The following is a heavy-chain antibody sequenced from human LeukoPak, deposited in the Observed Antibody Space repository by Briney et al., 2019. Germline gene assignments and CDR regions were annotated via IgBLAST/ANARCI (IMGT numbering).Heavy chain of an antibody. CDR3: AKHEYCSGGSCYLDY. J-gene: IGHJ4*02. V-gene: IGHV3-23*01. Sequence: GGSLRLSRVASGFTFSSYGMSWVRQAPGKGLEWVSTISGSGANIYYADSVKGRFTVSRENSKNTLYLQVNSLRLEDTAVYYCAKHEYCSGGSCYLDYWGQGTLVTVSS. CDR1: GFTFSSYG. D-gene: IGHD2-15*01. CDR2: ISGSGANI.